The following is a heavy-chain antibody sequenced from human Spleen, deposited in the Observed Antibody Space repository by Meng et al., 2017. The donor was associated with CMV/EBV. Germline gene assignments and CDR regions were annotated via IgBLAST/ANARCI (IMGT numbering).Heavy chain of an antibody. CDR3: ARGLRGLRVYYYGMDV. J-gene: IGHJ6*02. CDR1: GFTFSSYW. D-gene: IGHD2-21*01. Sequence: GESLKISCAASGFTFSSYWMSWVRQAPGKGLEWVANIKQDGSEKYYVDSVKGRFTISRDNAKNSLYLQMNSLRAEDTAVYYCARGLRGLRVYYYGMDVWGQGTTVTVSS. CDR2: IKQDGSEK. V-gene: IGHV3-7*01.